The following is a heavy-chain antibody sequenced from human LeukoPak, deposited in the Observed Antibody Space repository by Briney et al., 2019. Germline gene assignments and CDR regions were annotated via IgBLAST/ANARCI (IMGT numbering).Heavy chain of an antibody. CDR3: ARAAAADAFDI. Sequence: PSETLSLTCPVSGGSISSYFWRWIRQPAGKGLEWIGRIYTSGSTNYNPSLKSRVTISVDKSKNQFSLKLSSVTAADTAVYYCARAAAADAFDIWGQRTMVTVSS. CDR2: IYTSGST. CDR1: GGSISSYF. V-gene: IGHV4-4*07. D-gene: IGHD6-13*01. J-gene: IGHJ3*02.